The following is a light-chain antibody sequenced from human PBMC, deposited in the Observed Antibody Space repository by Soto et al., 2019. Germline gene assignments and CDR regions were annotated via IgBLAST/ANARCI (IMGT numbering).Light chain of an antibody. CDR2: DNN. CDR3: ATWESSLSIGV. J-gene: IGLJ2*01. Sequence: QSVLTQPPSVSAAPGQKVTISCSGSSSNIGNNFVSWYQQLPGTAPKLLIYDNNKRPSGIPDRFSDSKSGTSATLGITGLQSGDEAEYYCATWESSLSIGVFGGGTQLTVL. CDR1: SSNIGNNF. V-gene: IGLV1-51*01.